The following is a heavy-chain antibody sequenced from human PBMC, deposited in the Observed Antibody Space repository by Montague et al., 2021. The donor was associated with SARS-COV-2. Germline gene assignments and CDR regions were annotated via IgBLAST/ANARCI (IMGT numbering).Heavy chain of an antibody. CDR1: GGSISSSSNY. D-gene: IGHD3-10*01. CDR2: IFYSGST. V-gene: IGHV4-39*01. Sequence: SETLSLTCTVSGGSISSSSNYWGWIRQPPGKGLEWIGSIFYSGSTYYNSSLKSRVTISVDTSKNQFSLKLNSVTAADTAVYYCARLVWIVALSSENWADAWGQGTMVTVSS. CDR3: ARLVWIVALSSENWADA. J-gene: IGHJ5*02.